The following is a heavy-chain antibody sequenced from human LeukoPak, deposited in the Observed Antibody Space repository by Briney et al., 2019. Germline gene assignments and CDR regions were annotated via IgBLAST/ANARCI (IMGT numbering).Heavy chain of an antibody. CDR1: GGSISSSSYY. V-gene: IGHV4-39*07. CDR3: ARDRLVGATTYWFDP. J-gene: IGHJ5*02. Sequence: PSETLSLTCTVSGGSISSSSYYWGWIRQPPGKGVEWIGSIYYSGSTYYNPSLKSRVTISVDTSKNQFSLKLSSVTAADTAVYYCARDRLVGATTYWFDPWGQGTLVTVSS. CDR2: IYYSGST. D-gene: IGHD1-26*01.